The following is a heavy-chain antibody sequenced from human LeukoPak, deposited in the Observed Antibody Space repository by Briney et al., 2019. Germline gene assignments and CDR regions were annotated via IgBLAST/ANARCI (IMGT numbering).Heavy chain of an antibody. CDR1: GFTVSSNY. CDR3: ARLYTSGWPFDY. CDR2: IYSGGST. Sequence: GGSLRLSCAASGFTVSSNYMSWVRQAPGKGLEWVSVIYSGGSTYYADSVKGRFIISRDNAKNSLYLQMNSLTDEDTAVYYCARLYTSGWPFDYWGQGTLVTVSS. J-gene: IGHJ4*02. D-gene: IGHD6-19*01. V-gene: IGHV3-66*04.